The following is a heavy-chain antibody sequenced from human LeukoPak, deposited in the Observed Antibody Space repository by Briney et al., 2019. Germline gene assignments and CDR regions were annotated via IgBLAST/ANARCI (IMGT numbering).Heavy chain of an antibody. D-gene: IGHD3-10*01. Sequence: EGSLRLSCAAPGFTLNGYWMHWVRQAPGKGLVWVPRINSDGSTTSYADSVKGRFTISRDNSKNTLYLQMNSLRAEDTAVYYCSGSGSYYSPRLDYWGQGTLVTVSS. V-gene: IGHV3-74*01. CDR1: GFTLNGYW. CDR3: SGSGSYYSPRLDY. J-gene: IGHJ4*02. CDR2: INSDGSTT.